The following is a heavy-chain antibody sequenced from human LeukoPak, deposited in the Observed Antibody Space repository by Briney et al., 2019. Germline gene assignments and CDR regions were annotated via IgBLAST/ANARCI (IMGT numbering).Heavy chain of an antibody. CDR2: IYSGGST. CDR3: ARDHCSSTSCCLSAYYFDY. V-gene: IGHV3-66*01. D-gene: IGHD2-2*01. J-gene: IGHJ4*02. CDR1: GFTVSSNY. Sequence: PGGPLRLSCAASGFTVSSNYMSWVRQAPGKGLEWVSVIYSGGSTYYADSVKGRFTISRDNSKNTLYLQMNSLRAEDTAVYYCARDHCSSTSCCLSAYYFDYWGQGTLVTVSS.